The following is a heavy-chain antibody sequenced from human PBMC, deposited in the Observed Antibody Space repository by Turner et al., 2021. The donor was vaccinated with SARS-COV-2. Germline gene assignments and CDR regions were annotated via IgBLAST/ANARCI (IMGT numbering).Heavy chain of an antibody. J-gene: IGHJ4*02. V-gene: IGHV3-30*18. CDR2: ISYDGSNK. CDR1: GFTFSTYG. CDR3: AKGPWYYYDSSGLPYYFDY. Sequence: QVQLVESGGGEVQPGRSLRLSCAASGFTFSTYGMHWVRQAPGKGLEWVAVISYDGSNKYYADSVKGRFTISRDNSKNTLYLQMNSLRAEDTAVYYCAKGPWYYYDSSGLPYYFDYWGQGTLVTVSS. D-gene: IGHD3-22*01.